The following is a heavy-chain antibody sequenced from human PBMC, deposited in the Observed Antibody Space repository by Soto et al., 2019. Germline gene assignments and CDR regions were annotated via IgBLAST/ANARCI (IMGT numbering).Heavy chain of an antibody. J-gene: IGHJ3*01. D-gene: IGHD7-27*01. CDR1: GFILSNYA. CDR2: IGGTDGDSDGAP. V-gene: IGHV3-23*01. Sequence: VQLLESGGDLVQPGGSLRLSCVASGFILSNYAMSWVRQAPGKGLEWVSTIGGTDGDSDGAPWYEDSVKGPFTISRDSSANTLFLPLNNVRAEESTLYCCVKSGRNWGAFDLWGQGKTVVVS. CDR3: VKSGRNWGAFDL.